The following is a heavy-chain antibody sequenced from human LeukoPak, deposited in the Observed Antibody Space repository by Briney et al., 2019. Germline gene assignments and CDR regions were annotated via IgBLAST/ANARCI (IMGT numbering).Heavy chain of an antibody. CDR2: ISRSGSSL. V-gene: IGHV3-11*01. CDR3: ARGRPHGNDY. CDR1: GFTFSDYY. Sequence: GGSLRLSCVASGFTFSDYYMTWIRQAPGKGLEYVSHISRSGSSLYYGDSVTGRFTISRDNAKNSLYLQMNSLRVEDTAVYSCARGRPHGNDYWGQGTLVTVSS. J-gene: IGHJ4*02. D-gene: IGHD4-23*01.